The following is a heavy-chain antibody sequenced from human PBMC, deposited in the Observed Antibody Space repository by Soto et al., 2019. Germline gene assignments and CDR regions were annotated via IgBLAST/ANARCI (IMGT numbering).Heavy chain of an antibody. Sequence: SGGSLRLSCAASGFTFSSYAMSWVRQAPGKGLEWVSTINSAGSTFYADSVKGRFTISRGNSKNTLYLQMNNLRAEDTAVYYCAKRSPYYFDYWGQGTLVTVSS. CDR2: INSAGST. CDR1: GFTFSSYA. J-gene: IGHJ4*02. V-gene: IGHV3-23*01. CDR3: AKRSPYYFDY.